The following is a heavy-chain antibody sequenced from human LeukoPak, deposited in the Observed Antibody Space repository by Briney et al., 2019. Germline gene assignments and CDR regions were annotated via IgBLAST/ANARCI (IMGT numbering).Heavy chain of an antibody. CDR1: DFSFSDSW. D-gene: IGHD3-10*02. CDR2: IKPDGSDK. Sequence: GGSLRLSCAASDFSFSDSWMDWVRQAPGKGLEWVANIKPDGSDKNYVDSVKGRFTISRDNAKNSLYLQMNSLRAEDTAVYYCAELGITMIGGVWGKGTTVTISS. V-gene: IGHV3-7*01. J-gene: IGHJ6*04. CDR3: AELGITMIGGV.